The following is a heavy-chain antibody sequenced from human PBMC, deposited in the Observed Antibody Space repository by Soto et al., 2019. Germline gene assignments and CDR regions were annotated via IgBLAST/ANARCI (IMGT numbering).Heavy chain of an antibody. J-gene: IGHJ4*02. D-gene: IGHD3-3*01. CDR2: ISYDGSNK. CDR3: AKDPEWGRYDFWSGYFDY. CDR1: GFTFSSYG. V-gene: IGHV3-30*18. Sequence: QVQLVESGGGVVQPGRSLRLSCAASGFTFSSYGMHWVRQAPGKGLEWVAVISYDGSNKYYADSVKGRFTISRDNSKNTLYLQMNSLRAEDTAVYYCAKDPEWGRYDFWSGYFDYWGQVTLVTVYS.